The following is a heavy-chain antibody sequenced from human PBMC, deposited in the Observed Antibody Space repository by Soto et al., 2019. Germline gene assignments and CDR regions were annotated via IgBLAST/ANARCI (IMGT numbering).Heavy chain of an antibody. Sequence: QVQLQESGPGLVKPSETLSLTCTVSGGSISSYYWSWIRQPPGKGLEWIGYIYDSGSTNYNPSLKSRVTISVDTYENQFSLKLSSVTAADTAVYYCATHNDRGDPGPLGYWGQGTLVTVSS. CDR1: GGSISSYY. D-gene: IGHD1-1*01. CDR2: IYDSGST. CDR3: ATHNDRGDPGPLGY. V-gene: IGHV4-4*09. J-gene: IGHJ4*02.